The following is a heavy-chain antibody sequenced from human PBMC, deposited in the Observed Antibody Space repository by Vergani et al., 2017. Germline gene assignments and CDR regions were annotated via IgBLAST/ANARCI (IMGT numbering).Heavy chain of an antibody. CDR1: GFTFTAHG. Sequence: EVQLLESGGGSAQPGESLRLSCVASGFTFTAHGLNWVRQAPGKGLEWVSSISGRSNYIYYADSMKGRFTISRDNSKNTLYLQMNSLRAEDTAVYYCASRGPPVQHWGQGTLVTVSS. V-gene: IGHV3-21*01. D-gene: IGHD3-10*01. CDR2: ISGRSNYI. CDR3: ASRGPPVQH. J-gene: IGHJ1*01.